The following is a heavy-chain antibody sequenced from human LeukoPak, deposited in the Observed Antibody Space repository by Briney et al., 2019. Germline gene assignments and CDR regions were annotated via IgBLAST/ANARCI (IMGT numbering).Heavy chain of an antibody. V-gene: IGHV3-23*01. J-gene: IGHJ4*02. CDR1: GFTFSSYA. CDR2: ISGSGGST. D-gene: IGHD4-17*01. CDR3: AKGVGRLRIDEYYFDY. Sequence: GGSLRLSCAASGFTFSSYAMSWVRQAPGRGLEWVSAISGSGGSTYYADSVKGRFTISRDNSKNTLYLQMNSLRAEDTAVYYCAKGVGRLRIDEYYFDYWGQGTLVTVSS.